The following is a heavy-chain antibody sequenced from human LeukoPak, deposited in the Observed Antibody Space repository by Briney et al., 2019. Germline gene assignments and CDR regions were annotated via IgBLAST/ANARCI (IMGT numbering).Heavy chain of an antibody. CDR2: IIPIFGTA. CDR1: GGTFSSYA. Sequence: GASVKVSCKASGGTFSSYAISWVRQAPGQGLEWMGGIIPIFGTANYAQKFQGRVTITADESTSTAYMELSSLRSEDTAVYYCARDYCTNGVCLNWFDPWGQGTLVTVSS. J-gene: IGHJ5*02. V-gene: IGHV1-69*13. D-gene: IGHD2-8*01. CDR3: ARDYCTNGVCLNWFDP.